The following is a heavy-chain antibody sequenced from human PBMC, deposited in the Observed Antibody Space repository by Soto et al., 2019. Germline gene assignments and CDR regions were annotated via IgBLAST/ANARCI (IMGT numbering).Heavy chain of an antibody. D-gene: IGHD1-20*01. CDR3: ASAGGHPGIYYLDS. CDR1: GASVRDGGYS. Sequence: SETLSLTCAVSGASVRDGGYSLGWLRQPPGKGPEWIGYVYHVGSTYYNPSLGNRVTISLDTSRNHFSLQLTSVTAADTAVYFCASAGGHPGIYYLDSWSRGTLVTVSS. J-gene: IGHJ4*02. V-gene: IGHV4-30-2*01. CDR2: VYHVGST.